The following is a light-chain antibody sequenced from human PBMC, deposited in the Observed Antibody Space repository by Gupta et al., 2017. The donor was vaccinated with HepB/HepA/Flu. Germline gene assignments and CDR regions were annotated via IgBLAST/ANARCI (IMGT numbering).Light chain of an antibody. V-gene: IGLV1-47*01. CDR1: SSNVETNY. CDR2: RNN. J-gene: IGLJ2*01. Sequence: QSVLTQPPSASGIPGQTVTISCSGSSSNVETNYVYWYQQLPGTAPKLLIYRNNQRPSGVPDRFSGSKSGTSASLAISGLRSEDEADYYCASWDDSLSGPGVFGGGTKLTVL. CDR3: ASWDDSLSGPGV.